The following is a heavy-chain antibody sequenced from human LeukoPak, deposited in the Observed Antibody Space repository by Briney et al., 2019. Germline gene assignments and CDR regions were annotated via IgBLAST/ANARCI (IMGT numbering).Heavy chain of an antibody. CDR3: ARGADSSGYYSIFYFDY. D-gene: IGHD3-22*01. Sequence: SETLSLTCTVSGGSISSFYWSWIRQPPGKGLEWIGYIYSSGSTNYNPSLESRVTISVDTSKNQSSLKLSSVTAADTAVYYCARGADSSGYYSIFYFDYWGQGTLVTVSS. CDR2: IYSSGST. V-gene: IGHV4-59*01. J-gene: IGHJ4*02. CDR1: GGSISSFY.